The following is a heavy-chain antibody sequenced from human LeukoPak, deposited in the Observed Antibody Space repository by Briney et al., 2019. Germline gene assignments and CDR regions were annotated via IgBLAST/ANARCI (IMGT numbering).Heavy chain of an antibody. CDR3: VKNGWLDY. Sequence: GGSLRLSCAASGFTFSSQNMNWARQAPGKGLEWFAYISTSGDSTKYADSVEGRFTISRDNAENSLYLLMNSLRVEDTAVYYCVKNGWLDYWGQGILVTVSS. J-gene: IGHJ4*02. CDR1: GFTFSSQN. D-gene: IGHD6-19*01. V-gene: IGHV3-21*06. CDR2: ISTSGDST.